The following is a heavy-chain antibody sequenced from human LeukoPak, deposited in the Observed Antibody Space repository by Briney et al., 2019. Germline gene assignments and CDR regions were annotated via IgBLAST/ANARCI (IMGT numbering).Heavy chain of an antibody. CDR1: GGTFSSYA. V-gene: IGHV1-69*04. CDR2: IIPILGIA. Sequence: SVKVSCKASGGTFSSYAISWVRQAPGQGLEWMGRIIPILGIANYAQKFQGRVTMTRNTSISTAYMELSSLRSEDTAVYYCARRGYSYGYGVDYWGQGTLVTVSS. D-gene: IGHD5-18*01. J-gene: IGHJ4*02. CDR3: ARRGYSYGYGVDY.